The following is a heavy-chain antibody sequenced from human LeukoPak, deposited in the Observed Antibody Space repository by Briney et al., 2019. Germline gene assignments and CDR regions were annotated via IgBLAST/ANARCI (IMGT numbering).Heavy chain of an antibody. D-gene: IGHD3-3*01. CDR2: IYSAGGT. J-gene: IGHJ6*02. CDR1: GFTVSSNY. Sequence: PGGSLRLSCAASGFTVSSNYMTWVRQAPGKGLEWVSLIYSAGGTYYTDSVKGRFTISRHSSKNTLYLQMNSLRGEDTAVYYRARFLGRITISGAVPYGMDVWGQGTTVTVSS. V-gene: IGHV3-53*04. CDR3: ARFLGRITISGAVPYGMDV.